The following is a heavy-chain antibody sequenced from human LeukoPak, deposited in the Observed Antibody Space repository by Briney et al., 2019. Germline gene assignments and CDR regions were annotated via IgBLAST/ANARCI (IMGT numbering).Heavy chain of an antibody. J-gene: IGHJ6*02. CDR2: IFHRGTT. D-gene: IGHD2-21*02. V-gene: IGHV4-39*01. Sequence: SETLSLTCSVSGGSISGSTSYWGWIRQPPGEGLEWIGNIFHRGTTYHNPSLQRRDTFSVDTSKNLFSMNLTSVTVADTAVYYCARHGDRLRFAMDVWGQGTTVTVSS. CDR3: ARHGDRLRFAMDV. CDR1: GGSISGSTSY.